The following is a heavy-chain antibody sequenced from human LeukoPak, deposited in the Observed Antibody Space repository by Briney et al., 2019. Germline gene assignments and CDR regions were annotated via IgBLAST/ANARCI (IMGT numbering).Heavy chain of an antibody. CDR3: AKVIRGGYGMDV. CDR2: ISYSSSLT. Sequence: GGSLRLSCAASGFSFSSFGMNWVRQAPGKGPEWVSYISYSSSLTDYADSVKGRFTISRDNAKNSLSLQLNSLRDENTAVYFCAKVIRGGYGMDVWGQGTTVTVSS. D-gene: IGHD3-10*01. J-gene: IGHJ6*02. V-gene: IGHV3-48*02. CDR1: GFSFSSFG.